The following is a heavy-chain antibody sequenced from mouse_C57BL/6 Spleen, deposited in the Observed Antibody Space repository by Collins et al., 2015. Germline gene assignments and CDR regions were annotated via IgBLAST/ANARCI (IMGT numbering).Heavy chain of an antibody. Sequence: QIRLVQSGPELKKPGETVKISCKASGYTFTNYGMNWVKQAPGKGLKWMGWINTYTGEPTYADDFKGRFAFSLETSASTAYLQINNLKNEDTATYFCARSYEAMDYWGQGTSVTVSS. CDR1: GYTFTNYG. CDR2: INTYTGEP. CDR3: ARSYEAMDY. D-gene: IGHD2-3*01. J-gene: IGHJ4*01. V-gene: IGHV9-3-1*01.